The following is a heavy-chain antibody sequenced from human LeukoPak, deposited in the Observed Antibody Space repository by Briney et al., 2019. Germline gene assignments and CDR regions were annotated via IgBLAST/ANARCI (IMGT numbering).Heavy chain of an antibody. CDR1: GGSISSYY. CDR2: IYYSGST. J-gene: IGHJ4*02. Sequence: SETLSLTCTVSGGSISSYYWSWIRQPPGKGLEWIGYIYYSGSTNYNPSLKSRVTISVDTSKNQFSLKLSSVTAADTAVYYCARNSGSYDDSYYFDYWGQGTLVTVSS. D-gene: IGHD1-26*01. V-gene: IGHV4-59*01. CDR3: ARNSGSYDDSYYFDY.